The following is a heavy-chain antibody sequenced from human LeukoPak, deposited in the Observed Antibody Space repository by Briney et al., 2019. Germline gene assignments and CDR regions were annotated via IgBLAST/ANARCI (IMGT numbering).Heavy chain of an antibody. CDR1: GFTFSSYA. CDR3: EKDNETYSSGWYSN. D-gene: IGHD6-13*01. V-gene: IGHV3-23*01. J-gene: IGHJ4*02. CDR2: ISGSGGST. Sequence: PGGSLRLSCAASGFTFSSYAMSWVRQATGKGREWVSSISGSGGSTYYADSVKGRFTISRNNTKNTLYLQMNSLRAEDTAVYYCEKDNETYSSGWYSNWGQGTLVTVSS.